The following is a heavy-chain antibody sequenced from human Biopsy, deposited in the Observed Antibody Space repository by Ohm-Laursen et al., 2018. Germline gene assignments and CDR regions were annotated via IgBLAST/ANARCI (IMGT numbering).Heavy chain of an antibody. Sequence: AASVKVSCKAPGGTFSNYGVNWVRQAPGQGLEWLGGNIPILGTGNYAQKFQDRVTVAADTSTSTATMELRSLRSDDTAVYYCATKLTGYFHHWGQETLVIVSS. D-gene: IGHD3-9*01. CDR2: NIPILGTG. V-gene: IGHV1-69*06. J-gene: IGHJ1*01. CDR3: ATKLTGYFHH. CDR1: GGTFSNYG.